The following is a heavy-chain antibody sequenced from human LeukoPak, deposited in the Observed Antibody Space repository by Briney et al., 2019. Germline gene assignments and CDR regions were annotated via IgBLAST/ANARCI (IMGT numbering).Heavy chain of an antibody. Sequence: GGSLRLSCAASGFPLSNYSINWVRQARGKGLEWVSYISSSGSAIYYVDSVKGRFTVSRDNAKNSLFLQMNSPRAEDTAVYYCVRVKGSYFDYWGQGALVTVSS. CDR3: VRVKGSYFDY. CDR2: ISSSGSAI. V-gene: IGHV3-48*01. D-gene: IGHD2-15*01. CDR1: GFPLSNYS. J-gene: IGHJ4*02.